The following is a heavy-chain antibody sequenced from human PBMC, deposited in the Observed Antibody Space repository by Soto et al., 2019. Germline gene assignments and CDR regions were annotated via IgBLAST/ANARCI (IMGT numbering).Heavy chain of an antibody. J-gene: IGHJ3*02. V-gene: IGHV3-48*01. D-gene: IGHD2-15*01. CDR2: ISSSSTTI. CDR1: GFTFSSYS. Sequence: EVQLVESGRGLEQPGGSLRLSCAASGFTFSSYSMNWVRKAPGKGLEWLSYISSSSTTIYYADSMKGRFTISRDNAKNSLYLQMNSLRVEDTAFYYCERDQGVAPTTRTFDICGQGTMVTVSS. CDR3: ERDQGVAPTTRTFDI.